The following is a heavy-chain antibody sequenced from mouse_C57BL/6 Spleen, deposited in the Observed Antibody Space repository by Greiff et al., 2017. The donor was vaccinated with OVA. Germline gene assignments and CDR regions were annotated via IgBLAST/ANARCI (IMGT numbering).Heavy chain of an antibody. D-gene: IGHD2-4*01. V-gene: IGHV1-55*01. Sequence: QVQLQQPGAELVKPGASVKMSCKASGYTFTSYWITWVKQRPGQGLEWIGDIYPGSGSTHYNEKFKSKATLTVDTSSSTAYMQLSSLTSEDSAVYYCAREGVYYDYPAWFAYWGQGTLVTVSA. J-gene: IGHJ3*01. CDR3: AREGVYYDYPAWFAY. CDR2: IYPGSGST. CDR1: GYTFTSYW.